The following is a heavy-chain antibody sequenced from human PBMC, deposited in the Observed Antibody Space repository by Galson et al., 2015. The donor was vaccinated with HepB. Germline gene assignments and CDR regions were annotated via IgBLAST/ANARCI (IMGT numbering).Heavy chain of an antibody. Sequence: SLRLSCAASGFTFGDYDMSWVRQAPGKGLEWVSGINWSGGSTGYADSVKGRFTISRDNAKNSLYLQMNSLRAEDTALYYCARAPRITMVRGVIEPCDYWGQGTLVTVSS. CDR2: INWSGGST. D-gene: IGHD3-10*01. V-gene: IGHV3-20*04. CDR3: ARAPRITMVRGVIEPCDY. J-gene: IGHJ4*02. CDR1: GFTFGDYD.